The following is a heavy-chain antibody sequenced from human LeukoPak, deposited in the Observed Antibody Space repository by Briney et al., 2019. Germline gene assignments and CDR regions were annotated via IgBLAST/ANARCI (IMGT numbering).Heavy chain of an antibody. J-gene: IGHJ1*01. Sequence: SETLSLTCAVYGGSFSGYYWSWIRQPPGKGLEWIGEINHSGSTNYNPSLKSRVTISVDTSKSQFSLMLGSVTAADTAVYYCARIPGYESSGYYFLHWGPGILVTVSS. CDR1: GGSFSGYY. CDR2: INHSGST. D-gene: IGHD3-22*01. CDR3: ARIPGYESSGYYFLH. V-gene: IGHV4-34*01.